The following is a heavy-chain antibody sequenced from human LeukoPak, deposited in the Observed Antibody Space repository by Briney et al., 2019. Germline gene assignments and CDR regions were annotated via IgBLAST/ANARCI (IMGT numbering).Heavy chain of an antibody. Sequence: GGSLRLSCAASGFTFSYYGMAWVRQAPGKGLEWVANIREDDSERNYVDSVKGRFTISRDNAWNSVYLQMNNLRPEDTAVYYCAREQWSRLYWGQGTLVTVSS. D-gene: IGHD2-8*01. J-gene: IGHJ4*02. CDR3: AREQWSRLY. CDR2: IREDDSER. V-gene: IGHV3-7*01. CDR1: GFTFSYYG.